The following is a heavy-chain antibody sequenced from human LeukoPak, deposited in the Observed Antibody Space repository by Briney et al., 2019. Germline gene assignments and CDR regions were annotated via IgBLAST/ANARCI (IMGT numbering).Heavy chain of an antibody. J-gene: IGHJ4*02. CDR1: GFTFGDYA. V-gene: IGHV3-49*04. D-gene: IGHD3-22*01. CDR3: TRYYDSSGYFF. CDR2: IRNKLYDGTA. Sequence: PGGSLRLSCITSGFTFGDYAMNWVRQAPGKGLEWVGFIRNKLYDGTAEYAASVKGRFTISRDDSKSIAYLQMNSLKTEDTAVYYCTRYYDSSGYFFWGQGTLVTVSS.